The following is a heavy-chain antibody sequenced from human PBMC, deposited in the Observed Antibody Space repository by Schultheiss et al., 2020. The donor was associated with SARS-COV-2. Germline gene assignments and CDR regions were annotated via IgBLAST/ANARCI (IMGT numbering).Heavy chain of an antibody. J-gene: IGHJ4*02. V-gene: IGHV4-31*01. Sequence: SETLSLTCTVSGGSISSGGYYWSWIRQHPGKGLEWIGYIYYSGSTYYNPSLKSLVTISVDTSKNQFSLKLSSVTAADTAVYYCARGSYYDFWSGWGNFDYWGQGTLVTVSS. D-gene: IGHD3-3*01. CDR2: IYYSGST. CDR3: ARGSYYDFWSGWGNFDY. CDR1: GGSISSGGYY.